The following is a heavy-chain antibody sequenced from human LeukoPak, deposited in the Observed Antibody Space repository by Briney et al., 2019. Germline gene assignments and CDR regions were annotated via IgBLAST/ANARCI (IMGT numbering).Heavy chain of an antibody. CDR1: GDSVSSNSAA. Sequence: SQTLSLTCAISGDSVSSNSAAWNWIRQSPSRGLEWMGRTYYRSRWYNDYAVSVKSRITINPDTSKNQFSLQLNSVTPEDTAVYYCARALGAEGWFDPWGQGTLVTVSS. D-gene: IGHD3-16*01. CDR2: TYYRSRWYN. CDR3: ARALGAEGWFDP. J-gene: IGHJ5*02. V-gene: IGHV6-1*01.